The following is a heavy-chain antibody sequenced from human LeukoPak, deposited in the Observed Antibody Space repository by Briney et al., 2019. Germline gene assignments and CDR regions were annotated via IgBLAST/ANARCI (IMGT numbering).Heavy chain of an antibody. CDR1: GYTFTSYG. Sequence: ASVKVSCKASGYTFTSYGISWVRQAPGQGLEWMGWINPNSGGTNYAQKFQGRVTMTRDTSISTAYMELSRLRSDDTAVYYCARDYNVDIVAPNYYFDYWGQGTLVTVSS. J-gene: IGHJ4*02. CDR3: ARDYNVDIVAPNYYFDY. D-gene: IGHD5-12*01. CDR2: INPNSGGT. V-gene: IGHV1-2*02.